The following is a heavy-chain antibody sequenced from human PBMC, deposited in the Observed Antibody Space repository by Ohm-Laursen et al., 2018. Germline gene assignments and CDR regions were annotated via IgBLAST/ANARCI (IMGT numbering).Heavy chain of an antibody. Sequence: GTLSLTCTVSGGSISSSSYYWGWIRQPPGKGLEWIGGMYYSGNTYYNPSLKNRFTIAVPTSKNHFSLKLSSVTAADTSVYYCATSNNWYYFDYWGQGTLVTVSS. J-gene: IGHJ4*02. CDR3: ATSNNWYYFDY. CDR1: GGSISSSSYY. D-gene: IGHD6-13*01. CDR2: MYYSGNT. V-gene: IGHV4-39*01.